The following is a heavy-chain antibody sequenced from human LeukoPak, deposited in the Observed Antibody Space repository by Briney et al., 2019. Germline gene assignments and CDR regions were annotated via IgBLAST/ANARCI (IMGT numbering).Heavy chain of an antibody. Sequence: GGSLRLSCAASGFNFHDYGMNWVRQAPGKGLEWVSAINWNGGTTGYADSVKGRFTISRDNAKNFVYLQMNSLRAEDTAVYYCAKGRDYYGSGSYSGIDYWGQGTLVTVSS. CDR3: AKGRDYYGSGSYSGIDY. V-gene: IGHV3-20*04. CDR2: INWNGGTT. J-gene: IGHJ4*02. D-gene: IGHD3-10*01. CDR1: GFNFHDYG.